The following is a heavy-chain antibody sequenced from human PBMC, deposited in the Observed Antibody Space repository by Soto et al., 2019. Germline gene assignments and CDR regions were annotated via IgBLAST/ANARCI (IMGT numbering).Heavy chain of an antibody. V-gene: IGHV3-13*01. CDR3: ARVKRGWDFDY. CDR2: IGTAGDT. CDR1: GFTFSSYD. J-gene: IGHJ4*02. D-gene: IGHD6-19*01. Sequence: EVQLVESGGGLVQPGGSLRLSCAASGFTFSSYDMHWVRQATGKGLEWVSAIGTAGDTYYPGSVKGRFTISRENAKNSLYLQMNSLRAGDTAVYYCARVKRGWDFDYWGQGTLVTVYS.